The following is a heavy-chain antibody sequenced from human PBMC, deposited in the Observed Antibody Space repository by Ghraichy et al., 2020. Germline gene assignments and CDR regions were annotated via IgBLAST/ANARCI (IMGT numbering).Heavy chain of an antibody. CDR1: GGSFSGYY. CDR3: ARRVQLLYYYYYYGMDV. D-gene: IGHD2-2*02. Sequence: SETLSLTCAVYGGSFSGYYWSWIRQPPGKGLEWIGEINHSGSTNYNPSLKSRVTISVDTSKNQFSLKLSSVTAADTAVYYCARRVQLLYYYYYYGMDVWGQGTTVTVSS. V-gene: IGHV4-34*01. CDR2: INHSGST. J-gene: IGHJ6*02.